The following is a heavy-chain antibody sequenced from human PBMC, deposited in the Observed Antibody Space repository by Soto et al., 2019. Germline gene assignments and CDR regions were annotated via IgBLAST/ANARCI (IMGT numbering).Heavy chain of an antibody. V-gene: IGHV4-59*01. D-gene: IGHD5-18*01. J-gene: IGHJ4*02. Sequence: SETLSLTCTVSGGSISSYYWSWIRQPPGKGLEWIGYIYYSGSTNYNPSLKSRVTISVDTSKNQFSLKLSSVTAADTAVYYCARLRGYSYGYGDFDYWGQGTLVTVSS. CDR1: GGSISSYY. CDR2: IYYSGST. CDR3: ARLRGYSYGYGDFDY.